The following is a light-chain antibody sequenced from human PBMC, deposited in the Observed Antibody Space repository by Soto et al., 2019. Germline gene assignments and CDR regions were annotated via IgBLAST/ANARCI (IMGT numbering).Light chain of an antibody. CDR1: QSVSSY. V-gene: IGKV3-11*01. CDR2: DAS. Sequence: EIVLTQSPATLSLSPGERATLSCRASQSVSSYLAWYQQKPGQAPRLLIYDASNRATGIPARFSGSGSGTDFTLTISSLEPEAFAVYYCQQRSNCPSFGPGTKVDIK. J-gene: IGKJ3*01. CDR3: QQRSNCPS.